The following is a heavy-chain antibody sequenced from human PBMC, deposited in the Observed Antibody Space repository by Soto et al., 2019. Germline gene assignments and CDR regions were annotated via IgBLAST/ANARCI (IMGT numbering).Heavy chain of an antibody. V-gene: IGHV3-48*01. CDR2: ISSSSTI. D-gene: IGHD6-19*01. Sequence: GGSLRLSCAASGFTFSTYSMNWVRQAPGKGLEWVSSISSSSTIYYADSVKGRFTISRDNVQNSLYLQMHSLRAEDTAVYYCARERGSGWTFDYWGQGTLVTVFS. J-gene: IGHJ4*02. CDR1: GFTFSTYS. CDR3: ARERGSGWTFDY.